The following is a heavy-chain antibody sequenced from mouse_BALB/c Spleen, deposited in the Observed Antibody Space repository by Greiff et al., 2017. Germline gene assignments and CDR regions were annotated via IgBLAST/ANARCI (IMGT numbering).Heavy chain of an antibody. CDR2: INPSTGYT. V-gene: IGHV1-7*01. CDR1: GYTFTSYW. Sequence: VQLQQSGAELAKPGASVKLSCKASGYTFTSYWMHRVNQRPGQGLEWIGYINPSTGYTEYNQKFKDKATLTADKSSSTAYMQLSSLTSEDSAVYYCARLAPFAYWGQGTLVTVSA. J-gene: IGHJ3*01. CDR3: ARLAPFAY.